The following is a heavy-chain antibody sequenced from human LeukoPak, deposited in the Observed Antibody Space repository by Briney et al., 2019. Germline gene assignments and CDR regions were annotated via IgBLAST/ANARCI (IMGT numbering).Heavy chain of an antibody. CDR3: AKWGDYDVLTGYYVSDY. J-gene: IGHJ4*02. Sequence: YADSVKGRFTFSRDNSKNTVFLQMNSLRAEDTAVYYCAKWGDYDVLTGYYVSDYWGQGTLVTVSS. D-gene: IGHD3-9*01. V-gene: IGHV3-23*01.